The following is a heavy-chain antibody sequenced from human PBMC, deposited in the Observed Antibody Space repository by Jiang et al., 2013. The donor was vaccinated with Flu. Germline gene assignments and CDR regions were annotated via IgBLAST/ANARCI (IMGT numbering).Heavy chain of an antibody. J-gene: IGHJ4*02. CDR3: ARQAGGYY. Sequence: LLKPSETLSLTCTVSGGSISSYYWSWIRRPPGKGLEWIGYMYSNGNTFYNPSLMSRVTISRDTSKNHFSLKLSSVTAADTAVYYCARQAGGYYWGQGTLVTVSS. CDR2: MYSNGNT. V-gene: IGHV4-59*01. CDR1: GGSISSYY. D-gene: IGHD3-10*01.